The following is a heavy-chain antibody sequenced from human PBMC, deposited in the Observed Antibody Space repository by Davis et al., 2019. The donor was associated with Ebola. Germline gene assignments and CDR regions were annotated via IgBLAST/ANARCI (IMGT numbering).Heavy chain of an antibody. V-gene: IGHV1-18*04. CDR3: ALLTGTTVDDIDY. Sequence: AASVKVSCKASGYTFTSYGITWVRQAPGQGLEWMGWINPHNGNTNYAQNVQGRVTMTTDTSTSTAYMEVGSLRSEDTAVYYCALLTGTTVDDIDYWGQGTLVTVSS. CDR1: GYTFTSYG. CDR2: INPHNGNT. D-gene: IGHD1-14*01. J-gene: IGHJ4*02.